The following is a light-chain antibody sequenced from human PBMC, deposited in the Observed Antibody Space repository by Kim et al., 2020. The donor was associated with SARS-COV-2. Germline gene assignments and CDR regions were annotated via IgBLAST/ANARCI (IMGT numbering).Light chain of an antibody. CDR2: VNTDGSH. V-gene: IGLV4-69*01. Sequence: QLVLTQSPSASASLGAAVKLTCTLSSGHSRYAITWHQLQPEKGPRFLMKVNTDGSHTKGDGIPERFSGSSSGTDRHLIISGLQSEDEADYYCQTWGTGTWVFGGGTRLTVL. J-gene: IGLJ3*02. CDR1: SGHSRYA. CDR3: QTWGTGTWV.